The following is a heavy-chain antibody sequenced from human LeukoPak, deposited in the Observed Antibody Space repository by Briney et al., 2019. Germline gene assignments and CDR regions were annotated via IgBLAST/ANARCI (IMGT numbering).Heavy chain of an antibody. D-gene: IGHD6-19*01. CDR1: GFTFSSYS. Sequence: PGGSLRLSCAASGFTFSSYSMNWVRQAPGKGLEWVSYISSSSSTIYYADSVKGRFTISRDNAKNSLYLQMNSLRAEDTAVYYCARAVAVAGYYFDYWGQGTLVTVSS. CDR2: ISSSSSTI. V-gene: IGHV3-48*04. J-gene: IGHJ4*02. CDR3: ARAVAVAGYYFDY.